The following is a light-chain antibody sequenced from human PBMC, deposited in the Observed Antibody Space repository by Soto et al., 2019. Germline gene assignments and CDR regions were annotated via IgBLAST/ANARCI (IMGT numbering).Light chain of an antibody. CDR2: GVT. CDR3: CSFTSSSL. Sequence: QSVLTQPASVSGSPGQSITISFAGTATDIGGYNYVSWYQHHPGRAPKLIIYGVTNRPSGVSNRFSGSKSGNTASLTISGLQAEDEADYYCCSFTSSSLFGTGTKVTVL. CDR1: ATDIGGYNY. V-gene: IGLV2-14*03. J-gene: IGLJ1*01.